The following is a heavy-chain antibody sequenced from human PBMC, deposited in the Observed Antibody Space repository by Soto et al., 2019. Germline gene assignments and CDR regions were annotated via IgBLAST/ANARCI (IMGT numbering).Heavy chain of an antibody. J-gene: IGHJ5*02. D-gene: IGHD2-21*01. CDR1: GAAHNSGNSY. Sequence: SETRSLTCSASGAAHNSGNSYWSWILHVLGKGLEWIGHIYVTGAVDYNPSLRDRITISQDTSERQFSLNLRLVTAADTAVYYCARLRIATNNYKWFDPWGQGTLVTVSS. CDR3: ARLRIATNNYKWFDP. CDR2: IYVTGAV. V-gene: IGHV4-31*03.